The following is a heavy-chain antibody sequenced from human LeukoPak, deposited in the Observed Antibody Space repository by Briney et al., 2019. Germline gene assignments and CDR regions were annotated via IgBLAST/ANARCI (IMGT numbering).Heavy chain of an antibody. J-gene: IGHJ4*02. CDR1: GGSINPYF. D-gene: IGHD1-26*01. Sequence: SETVSLTCSVSGGSINPYFWSWIRQPPGKGLEWIGHIYYSGSTTYSPSLKSRVTISLDASKNQFSLTLSSVTAPDTAAYYCARHKTGGTYPLDYWGEGTLVTVSS. CDR2: IYYSGST. CDR3: ARHKTGGTYPLDY. V-gene: IGHV4-59*08.